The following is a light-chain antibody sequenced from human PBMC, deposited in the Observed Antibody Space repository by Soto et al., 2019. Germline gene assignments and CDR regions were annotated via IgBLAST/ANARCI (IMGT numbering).Light chain of an antibody. CDR1: QGIRND. Sequence: AIQMTQSPSSLSASVGDRVTITCRASQGIRNDLGWYQQRPGKAPKLLIYAASSLQSGVPSRFSGSGSGTDFTLTISSLKTEDCATYYCLQDYNYALTFGQGTKVEIK. CDR3: LQDYNYALT. J-gene: IGKJ1*01. CDR2: AAS. V-gene: IGKV1-6*01.